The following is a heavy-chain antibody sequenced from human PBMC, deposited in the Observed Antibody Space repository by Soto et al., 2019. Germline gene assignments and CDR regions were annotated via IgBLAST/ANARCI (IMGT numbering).Heavy chain of an antibody. CDR3: ASSYGSGYRAFDY. J-gene: IGHJ4*02. V-gene: IGHV1-69*02. CDR1: GDTFSFYS. D-gene: IGHD3-10*01. Sequence: QVQLVQSGAEVRKPGSSVKVSCKASGDTFSFYSINWVRQAPGLGLEWMGRINPILSMSNYAQRFQGRVTMTADKSTRTAYMELSGLGSEDTAIYYCASSYGSGYRAFDYWGQGALVTVSS. CDR2: INPILSMS.